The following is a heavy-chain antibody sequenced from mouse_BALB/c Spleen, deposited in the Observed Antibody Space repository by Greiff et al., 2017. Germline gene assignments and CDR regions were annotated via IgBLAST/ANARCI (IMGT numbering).Heavy chain of an antibody. Sequence: EVKLMESGGGLVQPGGSRKLSCAASGFTFSSFGMHWVRQAPEKGLEWVAYISSGSSTIYYADTVKGRFTISRDNPKNTLFLQMTSLRSEDTAMYYCARYNGGFDYWGQGTTLTVSS. J-gene: IGHJ2*01. CDR3: ARYNGGFDY. D-gene: IGHD1-3*01. CDR1: GFTFSSFG. CDR2: ISSGSSTI. V-gene: IGHV5-17*02.